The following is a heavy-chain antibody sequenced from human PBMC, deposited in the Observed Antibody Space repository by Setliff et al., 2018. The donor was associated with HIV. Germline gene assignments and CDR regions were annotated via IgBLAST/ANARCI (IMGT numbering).Heavy chain of an antibody. Sequence: ASVKVSCKVSGYTLTELSMHWVRQAPGKGLEWMGGFDPEDGERIYAQKFQGRVTMTRNTSISTAYMELSSLRSEDTAVYYCARAHGYYYYMDVWGKGTTVTVSS. CDR3: ARAHGYYYYMDV. CDR1: GYTLTELS. V-gene: IGHV1-24*01. J-gene: IGHJ6*03. CDR2: FDPEDGER.